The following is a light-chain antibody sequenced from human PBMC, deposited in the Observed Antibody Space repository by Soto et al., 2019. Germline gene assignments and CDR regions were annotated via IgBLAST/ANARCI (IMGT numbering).Light chain of an antibody. CDR2: EVS. CDR1: SSDVGGYNY. CDR3: SSYTSSSTVM. V-gene: IGLV2-14*01. Sequence: QSALTQPASVSGSPGQSITISCTGTSSDVGGYNYVSWYQQHPGKAPKLMIYEVSNRPSGVSDRFSGSKSGNTASLTISGLQAEDETYYYCSSYTSSSTVMFGGGTKLTVL. J-gene: IGLJ3*02.